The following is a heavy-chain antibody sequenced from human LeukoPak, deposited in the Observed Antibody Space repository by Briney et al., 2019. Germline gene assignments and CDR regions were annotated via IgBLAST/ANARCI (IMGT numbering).Heavy chain of an antibody. CDR1: GGTFSSYA. D-gene: IGHD2-15*01. Sequence: SVKVSCKASGGTFSSYAISWVRQAPGQGLVWMGRIIPIPDIANYPQKFQGRVTITADILTSTTYMELSSLRSDDTAVYYCARDHCSGGTCLGGHWGQGTLVTVSS. V-gene: IGHV1-69*04. J-gene: IGHJ4*02. CDR3: ARDHCSGGTCLGGH. CDR2: IIPIPDIA.